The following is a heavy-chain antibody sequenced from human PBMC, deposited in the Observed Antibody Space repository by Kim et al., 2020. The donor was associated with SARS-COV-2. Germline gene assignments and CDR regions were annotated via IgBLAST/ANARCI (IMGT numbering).Heavy chain of an antibody. CDR1: GFMFSDHY. J-gene: IGHJ4*02. CDR3: SRGYFSGGRWYFDF. D-gene: IGHD2-15*01. CDR2: SRNKANSYTT. Sequence: GGSLRLSCAASGFMFSDHYMDLVRQAPGKGLEWVGRSRNKANSYTTEYAASVKGRFIISRYDSKNSLSLQMNSLIAEDTAVYYCSRGYFSGGRWYFDFWGPGTLVSVSS. V-gene: IGHV3-72*01.